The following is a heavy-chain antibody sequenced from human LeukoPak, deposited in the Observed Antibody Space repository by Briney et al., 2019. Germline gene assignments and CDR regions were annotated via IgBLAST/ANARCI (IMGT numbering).Heavy chain of an antibody. Sequence: EASVKVSCKASGGTFSSYAISWVRQAPGQGLEWMGRIIPIFGTANYAQKFQGRVTITADKSTSTAYMELSSLRSEDTAVYYCAYYYDSSGYYERYYFDYWGQGTLVTVSS. CDR3: AYYYDSSGYYERYYFDY. D-gene: IGHD3-22*01. CDR2: IIPIFGTA. J-gene: IGHJ4*02. V-gene: IGHV1-69*06. CDR1: GGTFSSYA.